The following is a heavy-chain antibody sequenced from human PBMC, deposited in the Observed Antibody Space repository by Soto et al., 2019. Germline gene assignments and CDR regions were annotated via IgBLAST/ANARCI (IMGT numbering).Heavy chain of an antibody. J-gene: IGHJ6*02. D-gene: IGHD1-1*01. CDR3: TTALGTDYYYYYGMDV. CDR1: GFTFSNAW. CDR2: IKSKTDGGTT. V-gene: IGHV3-15*01. Sequence: EVQLVESGGGLVKPGGSLRLSCAASGFTFSNAWMSWVRQAPGKGLEWVGRIKSKTDGGTTDYAAPVKGRFTISRYDSKNTLYLQMNSRKTEDTAVYYCTTALGTDYYYYYGMDVWGQGTTVTVSS.